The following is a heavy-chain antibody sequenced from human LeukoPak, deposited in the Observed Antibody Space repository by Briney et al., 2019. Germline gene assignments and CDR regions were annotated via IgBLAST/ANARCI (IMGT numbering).Heavy chain of an antibody. Sequence: PSETLSLTCTVSGDSICSYYWSWIRQPPGKGLEWIGYISNSVSTDYNPALKSRVTISVDTSKNQFSLKLSSVTGADTAVYYCARGRTWFGELSYWGQGTLVTVSS. CDR1: GDSICSYY. CDR3: ARGRTWFGELSY. J-gene: IGHJ4*02. CDR2: ISNSVST. V-gene: IGHV4-59*01. D-gene: IGHD3-10*01.